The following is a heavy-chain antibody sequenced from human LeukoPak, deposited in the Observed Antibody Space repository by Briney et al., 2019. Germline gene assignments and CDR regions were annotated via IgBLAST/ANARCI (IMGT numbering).Heavy chain of an antibody. Sequence: PGGSLRLSCAASGFIFSHYGMNWVRQAPGKGLEWVSGITSRSTTYYADSVKGRFTISRDNSKNTLYLQMNSLRAEDTAVYYCAKDHLPAHPPSITQPDYWGQGTLVTVSS. CDR1: GFIFSHYG. J-gene: IGHJ4*02. D-gene: IGHD3-10*01. CDR3: AKDHLPAHPPSITQPDY. V-gene: IGHV3-23*01. CDR2: ITSRSTT.